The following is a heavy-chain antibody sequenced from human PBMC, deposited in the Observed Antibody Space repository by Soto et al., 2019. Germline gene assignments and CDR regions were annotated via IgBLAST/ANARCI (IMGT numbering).Heavy chain of an antibody. CDR2: IIPIFGTA. J-gene: IGHJ6*02. Sequence: GAAVKVSCKASGGTFSSYAISWVRQAPGQGLEWMGGIIPIFGTANYAQKFQGRVTITADESTSTAYMELSSLRSEDTAVYYCARPGYSGYDYESRGRGEKFYYYYYGMDVWGQGTTVTVSS. CDR1: GGTFSSYA. CDR3: ARPGYSGYDYESRGRGEKFYYYYYGMDV. V-gene: IGHV1-69*13. D-gene: IGHD5-12*01.